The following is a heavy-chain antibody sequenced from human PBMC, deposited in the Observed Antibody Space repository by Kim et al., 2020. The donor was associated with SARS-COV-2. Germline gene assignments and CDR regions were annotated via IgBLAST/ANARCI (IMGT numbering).Heavy chain of an antibody. V-gene: IGHV4-4*06. CDR3: VRDQYYDFLSFHY. J-gene: IGHJ4*02. Sequence: YNPSLKSRVTMSVDASKNQFSLKMSTVTAADTAVYFCVRDQYYDFLSFHYWGQGTLVTVSS. D-gene: IGHD3-3*01.